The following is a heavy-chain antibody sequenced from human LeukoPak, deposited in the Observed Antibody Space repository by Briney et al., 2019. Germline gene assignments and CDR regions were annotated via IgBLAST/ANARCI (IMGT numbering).Heavy chain of an antibody. CDR1: GFTFGSYA. CDR3: AKDSYSSSWYSYYYYGMDV. J-gene: IGHJ6*02. V-gene: IGHV3-23*01. Sequence: GGSLRLSCAASGFTFGSYAMSWVRQAPGKGLEWVSAISGSGGSTYYADSVKGRFTISRDNSKNTLYLQMNSLRAEDTAVYYCAKDSYSSSWYSYYYYGMDVWGQGTTVTVSS. CDR2: ISGSGGST. D-gene: IGHD6-13*01.